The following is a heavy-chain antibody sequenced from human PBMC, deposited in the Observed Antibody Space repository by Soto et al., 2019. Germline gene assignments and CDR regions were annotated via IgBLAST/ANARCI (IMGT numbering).Heavy chain of an antibody. V-gene: IGHV3-30-3*01. CDR3: ARPAATVIFYSGMDV. CDR1: GFTFSDYA. D-gene: IGHD4-17*01. CDR2: ISFDGSND. Sequence: QVQLVEFGGGVVQPGRSLRLSCAASGFTFSDYAMHWVRQAPGTGLEWVAIISFDGSNDHYADSVQGRFTISRDNSDNTPYLQMNSLRAAAPAVCYCARPAATVIFYSGMDVWGQGTTVTVS. J-gene: IGHJ6*01.